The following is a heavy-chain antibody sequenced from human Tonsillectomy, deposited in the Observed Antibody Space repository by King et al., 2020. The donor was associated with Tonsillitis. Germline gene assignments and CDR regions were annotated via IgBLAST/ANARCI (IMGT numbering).Heavy chain of an antibody. CDR1: GGSISSGGYS. D-gene: IGHD3-22*01. CDR3: ARARGYKYYFDY. V-gene: IGHV4-30-4*07. J-gene: IGHJ4*02. CDR2: IYYSGST. Sequence: VQLQESGPGLVKPSQTLSLTCAVSGGSISSGGYSWRWIRQPPGKGLEWIGYIYYSGSTYYNPSLKSRVTISVDTSKNQFSLKLSSVTAADTAVYYCARARGYKYYFDYWGQGTLVTVSS.